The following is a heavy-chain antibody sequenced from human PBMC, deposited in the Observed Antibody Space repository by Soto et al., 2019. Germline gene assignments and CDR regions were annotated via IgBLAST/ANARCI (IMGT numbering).Heavy chain of an antibody. V-gene: IGHV4-59*02. Sequence: PSETLCLTCTVSGGSVSGYFRTWIRQPPGKGLEWIGYISYSGSTNYNSSLKSRVTMSIDTSKNQFSLRLTSVSAADTAVYYCARDGAATGSVYLDFWGQGTLVTGSS. D-gene: IGHD6-13*01. CDR3: ARDGAATGSVYLDF. CDR1: GGSVSGYF. CDR2: ISYSGST. J-gene: IGHJ4*02.